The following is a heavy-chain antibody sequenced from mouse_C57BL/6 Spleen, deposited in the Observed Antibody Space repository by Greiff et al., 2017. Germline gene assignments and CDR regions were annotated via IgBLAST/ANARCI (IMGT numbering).Heavy chain of an antibody. CDR3: AREGVVATSSFDY. CDR2: IYPGDGDT. V-gene: IGHV1-82*01. J-gene: IGHJ2*01. Sequence: QVQLQQSGPELVKPGASVKISCKASGYAFSSSWMNWVKQRPGKGLEWIGRIYPGDGDTNYNGKFKGKATLTADKSSSTAYMQLSSLTSEDSAVYFCAREGVVATSSFDYWGQGTTLTVSS. CDR1: GYAFSSSW. D-gene: IGHD1-1*01.